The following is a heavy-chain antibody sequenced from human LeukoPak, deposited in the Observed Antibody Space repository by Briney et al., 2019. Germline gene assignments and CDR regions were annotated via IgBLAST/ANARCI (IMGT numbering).Heavy chain of an antibody. CDR3: ARANSYGSGSYYAAWFDP. CDR2: IYYSGST. Sequence: PSETLSLTCTVSGGSISYYYWSWIRQPPGKGLEWIGYIYYSGSTNYNPSLKSRVTISVDTPKNQFSLKLSSVTAADTAVYYCARANSYGSGSYYAAWFDPWGQGTLVTVSS. D-gene: IGHD3-10*01. CDR1: GGSISYYY. J-gene: IGHJ5*02. V-gene: IGHV4-59*01.